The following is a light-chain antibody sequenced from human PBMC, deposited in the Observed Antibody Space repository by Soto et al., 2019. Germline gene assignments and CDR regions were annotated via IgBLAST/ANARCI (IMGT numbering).Light chain of an antibody. V-gene: IGKV3-15*01. J-gene: IGKJ5*01. CDR1: QSVSSN. CDR2: GAS. CDR3: QQAYSFPIT. Sequence: EIMMTQSPATLSVSPGERATLSCRASQSVSSNLAWYQQKPGQAPRLLIYGASTRATGIPARFSGSGSGTDFTLTINSLQPEDFATYYCQQAYSFPITFGQGTRLEIK.